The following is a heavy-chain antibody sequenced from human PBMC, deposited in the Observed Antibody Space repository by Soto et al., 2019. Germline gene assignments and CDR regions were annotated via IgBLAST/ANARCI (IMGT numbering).Heavy chain of an antibody. CDR2: INPSGGST. J-gene: IGHJ4*02. CDR1: GYTFTSYY. D-gene: IGHD5-18*01. Sequence: ASVKVSCKASGYTFTSYYMHWVRQAPGQGLEWMGIINPSGGSTSYAQKFQGRVTMTRDTSTSTVYMELSSLRSEDTAVYYCARDFEGSYGYGPVEYWGQGTLVTVSS. CDR3: ARDFEGSYGYGPVEY. V-gene: IGHV1-46*01.